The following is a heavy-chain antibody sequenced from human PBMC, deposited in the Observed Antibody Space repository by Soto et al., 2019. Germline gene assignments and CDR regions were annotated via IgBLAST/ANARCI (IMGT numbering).Heavy chain of an antibody. CDR1: GYTFTSYA. J-gene: IGHJ4*02. Sequence: QVQLVQSGAEEKKPGASVKVSCKASGYTFTSYAMHWVRQAPGQRLERMGWINAGNGNTKYSQKFQGRVTITRDTAASTAYIERSSLRSEDTAAYYCASASYGGEFDYWGQGTLVTVSS. CDR3: ASASYGGEFDY. CDR2: INAGNGNT. V-gene: IGHV1-3*05. D-gene: IGHD4-17*01.